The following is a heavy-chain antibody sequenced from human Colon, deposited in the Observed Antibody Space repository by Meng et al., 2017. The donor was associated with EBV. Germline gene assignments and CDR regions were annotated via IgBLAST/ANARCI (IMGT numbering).Heavy chain of an antibody. J-gene: IGHJ5*02. D-gene: IGHD3-10*01. CDR1: GGSFRDYS. Sequence: QVHLQQWGAGLLKPSETLSRSCAVYGGSFRDYSWTWIRHPPGKGLEWIGEIDHRGNTKYNPSLKSRVTISLDTSKKQFSLKVSSVTAADSAVYYCARRGPSGNFSPWSQGALVTVSS. CDR2: IDHRGNT. CDR3: ARRGPSGNFSP. V-gene: IGHV4-34*01.